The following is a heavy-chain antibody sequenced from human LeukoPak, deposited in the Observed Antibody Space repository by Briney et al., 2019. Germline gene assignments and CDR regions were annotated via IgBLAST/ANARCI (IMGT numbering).Heavy chain of an antibody. CDR2: ISAYNGNT. J-gene: IGHJ3*02. Sequence: ASVKVSCKASGYTFTSYGISWVRQAPGQGLEWMGWISAYNGNTNYAQKLQGRVTMTTDTSTSTAYMELRSLRSDDTAVYYCAKAPRSAHDAFDIWDQGTMVTVSS. CDR3: AKAPRSAHDAFDI. V-gene: IGHV1-18*01. CDR1: GYTFTSYG.